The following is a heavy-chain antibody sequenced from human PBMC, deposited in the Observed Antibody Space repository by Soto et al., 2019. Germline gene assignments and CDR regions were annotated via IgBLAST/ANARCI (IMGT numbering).Heavy chain of an antibody. J-gene: IGHJ5*02. CDR3: ARGGMIVVVIPCDP. CDR1: GYTFTGYY. CDR2: INPNSGGT. V-gene: IGHV1-2*02. Sequence: GASVKVSCKASGYTFTGYYMHWVRQAPGQGLEWMGWINPNSGGTNYAQKFQCRVTMTRDTSISTAYMELSRLRSDDTAVYYCARGGMIVVVIPCDPWGQGTLVTLSS. D-gene: IGHD3-22*01.